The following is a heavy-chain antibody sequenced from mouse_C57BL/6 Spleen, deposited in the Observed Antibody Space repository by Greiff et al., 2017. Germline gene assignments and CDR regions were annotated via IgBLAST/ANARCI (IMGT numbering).Heavy chain of an antibody. CDR1: GYSFTSYY. CDR3: ARGYGSWYFDV. V-gene: IGHV1-66*01. Sequence: LVEPGASVKISCKASGYSFTSYYIHWVKQRPGQGLEWIGWIYPGSGNTKYNEKFKGKATLTADTSSSTAYMQLSSLTSEDSAVYYCARGYGSWYFDVWGTGTTVTVSS. CDR2: IYPGSGNT. J-gene: IGHJ1*03. D-gene: IGHD2-10*02.